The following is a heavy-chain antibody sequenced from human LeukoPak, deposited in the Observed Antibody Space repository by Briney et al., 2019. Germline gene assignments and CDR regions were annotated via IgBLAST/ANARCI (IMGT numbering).Heavy chain of an antibody. CDR1: GYTFTGYY. V-gene: IGHV1-2*02. Sequence: EASVTVSCKASGYTFTGYYMHWVRQAPGQGLEWMGWINPNSGGTNYAQKFQGRVTMTRDTSISTAYMELSRLRSDDTAVYYCARYSGYDPFDYWGQGPLVTVSS. J-gene: IGHJ4*02. CDR2: INPNSGGT. D-gene: IGHD5-12*01. CDR3: ARYSGYDPFDY.